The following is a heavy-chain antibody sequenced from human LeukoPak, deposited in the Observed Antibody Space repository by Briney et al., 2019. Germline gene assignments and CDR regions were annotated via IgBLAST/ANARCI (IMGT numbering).Heavy chain of an antibody. CDR2: INHSGST. J-gene: IGHJ4*02. V-gene: IGHV4-34*01. CDR3: ARQPTNLYTIYKVGPDY. D-gene: IGHD5/OR15-5a*01. CDR1: GGSFSDCY. Sequence: RTSETLSLTCAVYGGSFSDCYWSWLRQPPGKGLEWIGEINHSGSTNYNPSLRSRVTISVDTSKNHFSLNLSSVTAADTAVYYCARQPTNLYTIYKVGPDYWGQGTMVTVSS.